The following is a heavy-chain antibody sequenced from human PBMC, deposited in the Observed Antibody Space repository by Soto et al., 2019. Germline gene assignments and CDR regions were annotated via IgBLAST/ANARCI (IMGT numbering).Heavy chain of an antibody. J-gene: IGHJ4*02. CDR2: IYHSGST. D-gene: IGHD2-15*01. Sequence: QLQLQESGSGLVKPSQTLSLTCAVSGGSISSGGYSWSWIRQPPGKGLEWIGYIYHSGSTYYNPSLKSRVPISVDRSKNQFSLKLSSVTAADTAVYYCARVGGYCSGGSCYSQQIDYWGQGTLVTVSS. CDR1: GGSISSGGYS. CDR3: ARVGGYCSGGSCYSQQIDY. V-gene: IGHV4-30-2*01.